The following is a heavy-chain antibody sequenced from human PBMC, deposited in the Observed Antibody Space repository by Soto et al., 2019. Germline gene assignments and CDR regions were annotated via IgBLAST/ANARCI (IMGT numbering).Heavy chain of an antibody. Sequence: EVQLVESGGDLVQPGGSLRLSCAASGVTVSNNFMSWVRQAPGKGLEWVSIIYSGGGTHYADTVKGRFTISRDNYKNTRYLQMNSVRVEYTAVYYCARNVPVTPLGYWGQGTLVTVSS. CDR3: ARNVPVTPLGY. CDR2: IYSGGGT. D-gene: IGHD4-17*01. CDR1: GVTVSNNF. V-gene: IGHV3-66*01. J-gene: IGHJ4*02.